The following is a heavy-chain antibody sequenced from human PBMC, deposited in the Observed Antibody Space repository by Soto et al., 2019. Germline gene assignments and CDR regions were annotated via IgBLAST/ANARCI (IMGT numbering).Heavy chain of an antibody. V-gene: IGHV4-31*03. D-gene: IGHD2-21*01. J-gene: IGHJ6*02. CDR1: GGSISSGGYY. CDR3: AASCVGCGGFNYYGMDV. Sequence: SETLSLTCTVSGGSISSGGYYWNWIRQHPGKGLEWIGYIYYSGTTYYNPSLKSRVTISVDTSKNQFSLKLSSVTAADTAVYYCAASCVGCGGFNYYGMDVWGQGTPVTVSS. CDR2: IYYSGTT.